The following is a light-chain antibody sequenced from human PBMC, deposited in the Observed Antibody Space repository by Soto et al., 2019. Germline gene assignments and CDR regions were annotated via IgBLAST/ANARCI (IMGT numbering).Light chain of an antibody. CDR1: QSVSSN. V-gene: IGKV3-15*01. CDR2: GAS. Sequence: EIVMTQSPATLSVSPGERATLSCRASQSVSSNLAWYQQKPGQAPRLLIYGASTRATGIPARFSGSRSGTEFTLTISSLQSEDFAVYYCQQYNNWPTCGQGTKVEIK. CDR3: QQYNNWPT. J-gene: IGKJ1*01.